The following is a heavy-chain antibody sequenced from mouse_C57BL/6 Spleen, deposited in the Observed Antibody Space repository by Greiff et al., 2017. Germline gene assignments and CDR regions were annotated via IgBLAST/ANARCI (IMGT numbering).Heavy chain of an antibody. CDR2: INPSSGYT. CDR3: ARSGYDYSYAMDY. CDR1: GYTFTSYW. D-gene: IGHD2-4*01. Sequence: VQLQPSGAELAKPGASVKLSCKASGYTFTSYWMHWVKQRPGQGLEWIGYINPSSGYTKYNQKFKDKATLTADKSSSTAYMQLSSLTYEDSSVYYCARSGYDYSYAMDYWGQGTSVTVSS. J-gene: IGHJ4*01. V-gene: IGHV1-7*01.